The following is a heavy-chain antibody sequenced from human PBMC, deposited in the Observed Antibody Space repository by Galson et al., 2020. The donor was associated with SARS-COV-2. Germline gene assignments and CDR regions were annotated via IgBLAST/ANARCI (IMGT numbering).Heavy chain of an antibody. Sequence: SSGSLRLSCAASGFTFSTYCRNWVRQAPGKGLEWVANINQDGSDKYNVCSVNGRFTISRDNTKNSLYLQMNSLRAEDTAMYYCARDSGTNGYYYYGMDVWSQGSTVTVYS. J-gene: IGHJ6*02. CDR2: INQDGSDK. CDR1: GFTFSTYC. V-gene: IGHV3-7*01. D-gene: IGHD2-8*01. CDR3: ARDSGTNGYYYYGMDV.